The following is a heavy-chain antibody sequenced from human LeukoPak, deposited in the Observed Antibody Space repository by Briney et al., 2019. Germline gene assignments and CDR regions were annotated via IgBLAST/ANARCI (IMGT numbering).Heavy chain of an antibody. CDR2: INHSGST. V-gene: IGHV4-34*01. CDR1: GGSFSGYY. J-gene: IGHJ4*02. CDR3: ARVLADSSGYYYVRGTTPTPTYYFDY. Sequence: SETLSLTCVVYGGSFSGYYWSRIRQPPGKGLEWIGEINHSGSTNYNPSLKSRVTISVDTSKNQFSLKLSSVTAADTAVYYCARVLADSSGYYYVRGTTPTPTYYFDYWGQGTLVTVSS. D-gene: IGHD3-22*01.